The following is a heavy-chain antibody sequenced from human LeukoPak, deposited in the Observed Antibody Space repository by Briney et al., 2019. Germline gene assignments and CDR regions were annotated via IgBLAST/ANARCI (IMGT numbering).Heavy chain of an antibody. V-gene: IGHV4-34*01. CDR2: INHSGST. D-gene: IGHD2-2*02. CDR3: ARGYRRYCSSTSCYTLNWFDP. Sequence: GSLRLSCAASGFTFSSYSMNWVRQPPGKGLEWIGEINHSGSTNYNPSLKSRVTISVDTSKNQFSLKLSSVTAADTAVYYCARGYRRYCSSTSCYTLNWFDPWGQGTLVTVSS. CDR1: GFTFSSYS. J-gene: IGHJ5*02.